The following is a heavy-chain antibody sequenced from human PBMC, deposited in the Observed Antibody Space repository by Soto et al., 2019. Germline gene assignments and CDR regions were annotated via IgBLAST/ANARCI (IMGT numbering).Heavy chain of an antibody. V-gene: IGHV1-69*05. Sequence: SVKVSCKASGGTFSSYAISWVRQAPGQGLEWMGGIIPIFGTANYAQKLQGRVTMTTDTSTSTAYMELRSLRSDDTAVYYCARDYLRFLEWLHPTFYYYYGMDVWGQGTTVTVSS. CDR2: IIPIFGTA. D-gene: IGHD3-3*01. CDR1: GGTFSSYA. CDR3: ARDYLRFLEWLHPTFYYYYGMDV. J-gene: IGHJ6*02.